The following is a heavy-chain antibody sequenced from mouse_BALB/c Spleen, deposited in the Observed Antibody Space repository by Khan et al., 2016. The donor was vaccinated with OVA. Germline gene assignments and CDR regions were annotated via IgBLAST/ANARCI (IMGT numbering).Heavy chain of an antibody. CDR3: ARRGLDGIFAY. Sequence: VQLKQSGAELAKPGASVKMSCKASGYPFTPYWLPWVKQRPGRGLEWIGYFDPSPGYTEYNQKFKNKATLTQNKSSSTAYMQLSSLTSEDSAVYYCARRGLDGIFAYWGQGTMVTVSA. J-gene: IGHJ3*01. D-gene: IGHD2-1*01. CDR2: FDPSPGYT. CDR1: GYPFTPYW. V-gene: IGHV1-7*01.